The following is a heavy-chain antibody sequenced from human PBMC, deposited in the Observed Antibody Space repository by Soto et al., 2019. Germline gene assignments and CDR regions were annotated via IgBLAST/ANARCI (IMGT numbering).Heavy chain of an antibody. CDR2: ISVSGGTT. CDR3: AKGMYYYDSSDYRLFDY. Sequence: GWSLRLSCAASGFTFRNFAMNWVRQAPGKGLEWVSGISVSGGTTYYADSVRGRFTVSRDNSKNSVFLQTNSLRAEDTAVYFCAKGMYYYDSSDYRLFDYWGQGTLVTVSS. CDR1: GFTFRNFA. V-gene: IGHV3-23*01. D-gene: IGHD3-22*01. J-gene: IGHJ4*02.